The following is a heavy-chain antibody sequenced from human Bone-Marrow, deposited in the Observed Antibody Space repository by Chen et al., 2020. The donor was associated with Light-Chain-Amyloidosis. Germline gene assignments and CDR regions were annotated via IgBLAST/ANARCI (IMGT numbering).Heavy chain of an antibody. CDR1: GFTFSSYG. CDR3: AKDQQLVRHLFDY. V-gene: IGHV3-30*02. CDR2: IRYDGSNK. Sequence: HVQLVESGGGVVEPGGSLRLSCAASGFTFSSYGMHWVRQAPGKGLEWVAFIRYDGSNKYYADSVKGRFTISRDNSKNTLYLQMNSLRAEDTAVYYCAKDQQLVRHLFDYWGQGTLVTVSS. J-gene: IGHJ4*02. D-gene: IGHD6-6*01.